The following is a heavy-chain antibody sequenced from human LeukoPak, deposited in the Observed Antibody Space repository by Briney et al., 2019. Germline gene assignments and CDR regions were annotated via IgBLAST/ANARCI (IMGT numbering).Heavy chain of an antibody. CDR2: INPSGGST. CDR3: ARDQGVAVAGIKNWFDP. CDR1: GYTFSGFY. D-gene: IGHD6-19*01. J-gene: IGHJ5*02. V-gene: IGHV1-46*01. Sequence: ASVKVSCKASGYTFSGFYMHWVRQAPGQGLEWMGIINPSGGSTSYAQKFQGRVTMTRDMSTSTVYMELSSLRSEDTAVYYCARDQGVAVAGIKNWFDPWGQGTLVTVSS.